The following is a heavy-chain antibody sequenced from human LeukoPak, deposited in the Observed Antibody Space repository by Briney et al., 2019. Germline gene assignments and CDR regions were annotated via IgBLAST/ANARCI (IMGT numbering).Heavy chain of an antibody. CDR2: IYYTET. Sequence: PSETLSLTCTVSGGSVSNYYWSWIRQSPGKGLEWIGYIYYTETSYNPSLKSRVTISADTSKNQFSLKLYSVTAADTAVYYCATRKLGNDYWGQGTLVTVSS. D-gene: IGHD7-27*01. J-gene: IGHJ4*02. CDR1: GGSVSNYY. CDR3: ATRKLGNDY. V-gene: IGHV4-59*02.